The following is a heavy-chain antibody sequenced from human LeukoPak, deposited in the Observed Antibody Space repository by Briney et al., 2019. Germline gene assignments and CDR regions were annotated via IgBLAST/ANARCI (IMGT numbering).Heavy chain of an antibody. Sequence: PSETLSLTCSVSGFSISSGYYWGWIRQPPGKGLEWIGSIYHSGSTSYNPSLKSRVTISVDTSKNQFSLKLSSVTAADTAVYYCARAISYYDSSGIFDPSGQGTLVTVSS. CDR3: ARAISYYDSSGIFDP. D-gene: IGHD3-22*01. CDR2: IYHSGST. J-gene: IGHJ5*02. V-gene: IGHV4-38-2*02. CDR1: GFSISSGYY.